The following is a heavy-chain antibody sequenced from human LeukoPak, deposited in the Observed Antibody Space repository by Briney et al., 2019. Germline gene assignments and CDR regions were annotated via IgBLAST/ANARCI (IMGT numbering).Heavy chain of an antibody. D-gene: IGHD7-27*01. J-gene: IGHJ6*02. CDR2: IIPIFGTA. Sequence: ASVKVSCKATGGTFSSYAISWVRQAPGQGLEWMGGIIPIFGTANYAQKFQGRVTITADESTSTAYMELSSLRSEDTAVYYCARGSLGIPHGMDVWGQGTTVTVSS. V-gene: IGHV1-69*13. CDR1: GGTFSSYA. CDR3: ARGSLGIPHGMDV.